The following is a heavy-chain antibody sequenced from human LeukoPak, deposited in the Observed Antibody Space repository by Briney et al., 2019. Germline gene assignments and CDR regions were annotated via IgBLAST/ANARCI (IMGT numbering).Heavy chain of an antibody. J-gene: IGHJ4*02. CDR3: ARDYRRDFWSGYYFDY. Sequence: GGSLRLSCAASGFTFSSYWMSWVRQAPGKGLEWVANIKQDGSEKYYVDSVKGRFTISRDNAKNSLYLQTNSLGAEDTAVYYCARDYRRDFWSGYYFDYWGQGTLVTVSS. CDR2: IKQDGSEK. CDR1: GFTFSSYW. D-gene: IGHD3-3*01. V-gene: IGHV3-7*01.